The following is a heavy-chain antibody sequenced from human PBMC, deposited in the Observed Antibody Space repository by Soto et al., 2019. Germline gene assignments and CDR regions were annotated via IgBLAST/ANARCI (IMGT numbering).Heavy chain of an antibody. CDR3: ARKDSGYGDYMDV. D-gene: IGHD5-12*01. J-gene: IGHJ6*03. V-gene: IGHV4-31*03. Sequence: PSETLSLTCTVSGGSISSGGYYWSWIRQHPGKGLEWIGYIYYSGSTYYNPSLKSRVTMSVDTSENQFSLRLSSVTAADTAGYYCARKDSGYGDYMDVWGKGTTVTVSS. CDR2: IYYSGST. CDR1: GGSISSGGYY.